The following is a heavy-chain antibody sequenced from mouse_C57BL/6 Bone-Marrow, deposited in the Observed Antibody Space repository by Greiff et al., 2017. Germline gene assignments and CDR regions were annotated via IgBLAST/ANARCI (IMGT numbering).Heavy chain of an antibody. Sequence: QVQLQQPGAELVKPGASVKLSCKASGYTFTSYWMQWVKQRPGQGLEWIGEIDPSDSYTNYNQKFKGKATLTVDTSSSTAYMQLCSLTSEDSAVYYCARGCYSNFFAYWGQGTLVTVSA. CDR1: GYTFTSYW. V-gene: IGHV1-50*01. CDR3: ARGCYSNFFAY. J-gene: IGHJ3*01. CDR2: IDPSDSYT. D-gene: IGHD2-5*01.